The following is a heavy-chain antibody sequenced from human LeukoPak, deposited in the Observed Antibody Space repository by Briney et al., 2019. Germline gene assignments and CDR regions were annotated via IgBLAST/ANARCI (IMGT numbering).Heavy chain of an antibody. CDR1: GYTFTSYG. CDR2: ISAYNGNT. D-gene: IGHD6-19*01. CDR3: ARDGIAVAGTWY. Sequence: ASVKVSCKASGYTFTSYGISWVRQAPGQGLEWMGWISAYNGNTNYAQKLQGRVTMTTDTSTSTAYMGLSSLRSEDTAVYYCARDGIAVAGTWYWGQGILVTVSS. J-gene: IGHJ4*02. V-gene: IGHV1-18*01.